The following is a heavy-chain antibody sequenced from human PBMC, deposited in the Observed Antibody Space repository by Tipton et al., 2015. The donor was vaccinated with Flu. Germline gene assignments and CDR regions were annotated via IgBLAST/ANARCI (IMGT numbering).Heavy chain of an antibody. CDR1: GGSTSSYY. V-gene: IGHV4-59*01. Sequence: TLSLTCTVSGGSTSSYYWSWIRQPPGKGLEWIGYISYSGSTNYNPSLKSRVTISEDTSKNQFSLKLSSVTAADTAVYYCARLITGTMSLYYFHTDVWGTGTTVNVSS. D-gene: IGHD4-17*01. CDR3: ARLITGTMSLYYFHTDV. CDR2: ISYSGST. J-gene: IGHJ6*03.